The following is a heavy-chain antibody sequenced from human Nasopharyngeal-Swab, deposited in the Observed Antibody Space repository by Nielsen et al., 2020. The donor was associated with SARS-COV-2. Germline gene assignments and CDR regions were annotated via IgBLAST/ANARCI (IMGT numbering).Heavy chain of an antibody. D-gene: IGHD2-15*01. J-gene: IGHJ6*03. CDR1: GYTFTSYG. CDR2: ISAYNGNT. CDR3: ARHCSGGSCQGASYYYYYMDV. Sequence: ASVKVSCKASGYTFTSYGISWVRQAPGQGLEWMGWISAYNGNTNYAQKLQGRVTMTTDTSTSTAYMELSSLRSEDTAVYYCARHCSGGSCQGASYYYYYMDVWGKGTTVTVSS. V-gene: IGHV1-18*04.